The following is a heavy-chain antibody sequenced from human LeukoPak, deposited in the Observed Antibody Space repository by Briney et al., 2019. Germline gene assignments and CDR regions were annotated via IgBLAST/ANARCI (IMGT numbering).Heavy chain of an antibody. Sequence: GRSLRLSCAASGFTFSSYAMHWVRQAPGKGLEWVAVISYDGSNKYYADSVKGRFTISRDNSKNTLYLQMNSLRAEDTAVYYCAKATNVGIAVAGAFDYWGQGTLVTVSS. V-gene: IGHV3-30-3*01. CDR2: ISYDGSNK. J-gene: IGHJ4*02. CDR1: GFTFSSYA. CDR3: AKATNVGIAVAGAFDY. D-gene: IGHD6-19*01.